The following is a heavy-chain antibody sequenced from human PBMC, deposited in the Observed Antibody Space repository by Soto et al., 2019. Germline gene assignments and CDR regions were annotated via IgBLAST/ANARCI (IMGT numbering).Heavy chain of an antibody. CDR2: IFHTGIT. CDR3: ARDYGYCSSPSCHDY. J-gene: IGHJ4*02. Sequence: SETLSLTCAVSGYSISSGYYWGWIRQPPGKGLEWIGSIFHTGITYYNPSLKSRVTISVDTSKNQFSLKLSSVTAADTAMYFCARDYGYCSSPSCHDYWGQGTLVTVSS. V-gene: IGHV4-38-2*02. D-gene: IGHD2-2*03. CDR1: GYSISSGYY.